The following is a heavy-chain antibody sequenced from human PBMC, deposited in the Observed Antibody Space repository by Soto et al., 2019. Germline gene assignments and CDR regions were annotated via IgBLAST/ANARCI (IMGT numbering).Heavy chain of an antibody. CDR3: ARAGSENDY. Sequence: EVQLVESGGGWVQPGGSLRLSCAASGFTFRNYWMNWVRQAPGKGLEWVANIKEDGSERHYVDSVKGRLPISRDNDKNSLYLQLNSLRAEDTAVYYCARAGSENDYWGQGTLVTVSS. V-gene: IGHV3-7*05. J-gene: IGHJ4*02. CDR1: GFTFRNYW. D-gene: IGHD3-10*01. CDR2: IKEDGSER.